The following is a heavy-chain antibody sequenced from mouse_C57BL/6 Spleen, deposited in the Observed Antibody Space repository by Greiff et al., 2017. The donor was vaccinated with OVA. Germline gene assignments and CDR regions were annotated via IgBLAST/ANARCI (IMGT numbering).Heavy chain of an antibody. CDR2: IYPGDGDT. CDR3: ARSNTTVRFDY. D-gene: IGHD1-1*01. CDR1: GYAFSSYW. V-gene: IGHV1-80*01. J-gene: IGHJ2*01. Sequence: QLQQSGAELVKPGASVKISCKASGYAFSSYWMNWVKQRPGKGLEWIGQIYPGDGDTNYNGKFKGKATLTADKSSSTAYMQLSSLTSEDSAVYFCARSNTTVRFDYWGQGTTLTVSS.